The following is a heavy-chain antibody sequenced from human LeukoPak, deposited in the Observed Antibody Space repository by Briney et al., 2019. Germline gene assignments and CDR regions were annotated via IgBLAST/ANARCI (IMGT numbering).Heavy chain of an antibody. CDR1: GGSISSSSYY. J-gene: IGHJ4*02. Sequence: SETLSLTCTVSGGSISSSSYYWGWIRQPPGKGLEWIGSIYYSGSTYYNPSLKSRVTISVGTSKNQFSLKLSSVTAADTAVYYCAGTHGQWELLQSNFDYWGQGTLVTVSS. CDR3: AGTHGQWELLQSNFDY. CDR2: IYYSGST. V-gene: IGHV4-39*01. D-gene: IGHD1-26*01.